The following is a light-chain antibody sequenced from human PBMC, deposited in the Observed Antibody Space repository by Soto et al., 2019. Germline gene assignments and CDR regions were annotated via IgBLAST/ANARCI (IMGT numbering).Light chain of an antibody. CDR3: QQYFTTPA. V-gene: IGKV4-1*01. J-gene: IGKJ1*01. Sequence: DIVMTQSPDSLAVSLGERATIKCKSSQTLVYNSNNKNYLAWDQQKPGQPPKLLIYWASTRESGVPDRFSGSGSGTDFTLTISSLQAEDVAVYYCQQYFTTPAFGQGTKVELK. CDR1: QTLVYNSNNKNY. CDR2: WAS.